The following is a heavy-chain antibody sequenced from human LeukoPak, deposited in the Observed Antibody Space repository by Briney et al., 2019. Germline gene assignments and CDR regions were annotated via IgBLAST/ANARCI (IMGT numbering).Heavy chain of an antibody. V-gene: IGHV3-7*03. Sequence: QSGGSLRLSCAVSGFNFSIYWMSWVRQAPGKGLEWVANIKQDGSEKYYVDSVKGRFTISRDNAKNSLYLQMNSLRAEDTAVYHCARGGGGSDYWGQGTLVTVSS. CDR3: ARGGGGSDY. CDR2: IKQDGSEK. J-gene: IGHJ4*02. CDR1: GFNFSIYW.